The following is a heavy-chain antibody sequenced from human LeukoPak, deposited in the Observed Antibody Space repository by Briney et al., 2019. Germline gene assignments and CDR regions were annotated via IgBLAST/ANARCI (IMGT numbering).Heavy chain of an antibody. CDR2: ISGSGGST. Sequence: GGSLRLSCAASGFTFSSYAMSWVRQAPGEGLEWVSAISGSGGSTYYADSVKGRFTISRDNSKNTLCLQMNSLRAEDTAVYYCAKILTGTHVDYWGQGTLVTVSS. V-gene: IGHV3-23*01. D-gene: IGHD1-20*01. CDR1: GFTFSSYA. CDR3: AKILTGTHVDY. J-gene: IGHJ4*02.